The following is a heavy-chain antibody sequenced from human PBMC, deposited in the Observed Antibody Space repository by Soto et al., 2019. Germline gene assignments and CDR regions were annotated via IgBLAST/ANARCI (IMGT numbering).Heavy chain of an antibody. CDR3: ARVLDVVVRAFDY. CDR1: GYTFTSYG. Sequence: GASVKVSCKGSGYTFTSYGISWARQGPGQGLEWMGWISAYNGNTNYAQKLQGRVTMTTDTSTSTAYMELRSLRSDDTAVYYCARVLDVVVRAFDYWGQGTLVTVSS. V-gene: IGHV1-18*01. CDR2: ISAYNGNT. D-gene: IGHD2-15*01. J-gene: IGHJ4*02.